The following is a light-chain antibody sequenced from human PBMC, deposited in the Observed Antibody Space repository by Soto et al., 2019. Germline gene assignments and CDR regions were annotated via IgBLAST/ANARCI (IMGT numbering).Light chain of an antibody. CDR2: ATS. V-gene: IGKV1-39*01. CDR3: QQSYKMPS. CDR1: RNVSIY. J-gene: IGKJ5*01. Sequence: EIPLTQSPSSLAASVGDRLTLTCRASRNVSIYLNWYQHKPGKGPTHLIHATSNLQIGVPSRFSGSGSGTEFTLTISSLEPEDFGTYYCQQSYKMPSFGQGTRLVIK.